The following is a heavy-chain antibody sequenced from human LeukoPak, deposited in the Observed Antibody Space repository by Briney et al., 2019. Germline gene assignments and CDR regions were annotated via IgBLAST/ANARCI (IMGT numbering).Heavy chain of an antibody. CDR3: ARSYSSSWGYNLIDY. D-gene: IGHD6-13*01. V-gene: IGHV1-18*01. CDR1: GYTFTSYG. J-gene: IGHJ4*02. Sequence: GASVKVSCKASGYTFTSYGISWVRQAPGQGLEWMGWISAYNGNTNYAQKLQGRVTMTTDTSTSTAYMELRSLRSDDTAVYYCARSYSSSWGYNLIDYWGQGTLVTVSS. CDR2: ISAYNGNT.